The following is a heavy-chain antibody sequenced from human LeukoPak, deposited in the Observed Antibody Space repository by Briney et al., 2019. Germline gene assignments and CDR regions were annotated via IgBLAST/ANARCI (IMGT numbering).Heavy chain of an antibody. Sequence: GGSLRLSCAASGFTFSSYAMHWVRQAPGEGLEWVAVISYDGSNKYYADSVKGRFTISRDNSKNTLYLQMNSLRAEDTAVYYCAVGGYSSSSGAFDIWGQGTMVTVSS. V-gene: IGHV3-30-3*01. CDR3: AVGGYSSSSGAFDI. CDR2: ISYDGSNK. CDR1: GFTFSSYA. D-gene: IGHD6-6*01. J-gene: IGHJ3*02.